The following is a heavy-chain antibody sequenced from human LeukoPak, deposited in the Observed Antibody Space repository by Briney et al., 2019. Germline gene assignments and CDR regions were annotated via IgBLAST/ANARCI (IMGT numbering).Heavy chain of an antibody. CDR3: ATPRGILTGYFHN. J-gene: IGHJ4*02. Sequence: GGSLRLSCAASGFTFSTYAMSWVRQAPGKGLEWVSCIGGNGGNTYYADSVKGRFTISRDDSKNTLYLEMNSLGAEDTAVYYCATPRGILTGYFHNWGQGTLVTVSS. CDR2: IGGNGGNT. CDR1: GFTFSTYA. D-gene: IGHD3-9*01. V-gene: IGHV3-23*01.